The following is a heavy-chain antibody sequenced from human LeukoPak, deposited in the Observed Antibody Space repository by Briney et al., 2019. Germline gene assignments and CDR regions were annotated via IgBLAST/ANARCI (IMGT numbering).Heavy chain of an antibody. V-gene: IGHV4-34*01. J-gene: IGHJ4*02. CDR1: GGSFSGYY. CDR2: INHSGST. D-gene: IGHD4-17*01. CDR3: ARPSGDGDYGYYFDY. Sequence: SETLSLTCAVYGGSFSGYYWSWIRQPPGKGLEWIGEINHSGSTNYNPSLKSRVTISVDTSKNQFSLKLSSVTAADTAVYYCARPSGDGDYGYYFDYWGQGTLVTVSS.